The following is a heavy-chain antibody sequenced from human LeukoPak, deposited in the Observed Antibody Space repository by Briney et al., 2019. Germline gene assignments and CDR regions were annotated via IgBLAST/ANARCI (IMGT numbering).Heavy chain of an antibody. CDR1: GFTFSSYG. CDR3: AKEGDRWYYDFWSGPNWFDP. D-gene: IGHD3-3*01. CDR2: IRYDGSNK. Sequence: GGSLRLSXAASGFTFSSYGMHWVRQAPGKGLEWVAFIRYDGSNKYYADSVKGRFTISRDNSKNTLYLQMNSLRAEDTAVYYCAKEGDRWYYDFWSGPNWFDPWGQGTLVTVSS. J-gene: IGHJ5*02. V-gene: IGHV3-30*02.